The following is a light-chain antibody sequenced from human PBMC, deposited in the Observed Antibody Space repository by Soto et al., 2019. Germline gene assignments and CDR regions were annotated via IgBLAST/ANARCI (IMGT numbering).Light chain of an antibody. CDR1: QSISSW. CDR3: QQYNSYSWT. Sequence: DIQMTQSPSSVSASVGDRVTITCRASQSISSWLAWYQQKPGKAPKLLIYDASSLESGVPSRFSGNGSGTEFTLTISSLQPDDFATYYCQQYNSYSWTFGQGTKVDIK. J-gene: IGKJ1*01. V-gene: IGKV1-5*01. CDR2: DAS.